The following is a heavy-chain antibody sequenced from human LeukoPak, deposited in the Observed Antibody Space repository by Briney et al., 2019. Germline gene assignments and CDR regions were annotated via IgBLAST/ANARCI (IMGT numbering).Heavy chain of an antibody. D-gene: IGHD5-12*01. J-gene: IGHJ5*02. CDR3: ARDEDGYNYGFDP. V-gene: IGHV6-1*01. Sequence: RTYYRSKWYNDYAVSVKSRITINPDTSKNQFSLQLNSVTPEDTAVYYCARDEDGYNYGFDPWGQGTLVTVSS. CDR2: TYYRSKWYN.